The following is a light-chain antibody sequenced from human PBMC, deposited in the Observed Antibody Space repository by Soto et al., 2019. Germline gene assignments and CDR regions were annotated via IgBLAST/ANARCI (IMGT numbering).Light chain of an antibody. CDR3: QKYNNWPET. J-gene: IGKJ1*01. Sequence: EIVMTQSPATLSVSPGESATLSCRASQSVSSNLAWYQQKPGQAPRLLIYGASTRATGIPDRFSGSGSGTELNLTISRLQSEDFAVYYCQKYNNWPETFGQGTKVDIK. CDR1: QSVSSN. CDR2: GAS. V-gene: IGKV3-15*01.